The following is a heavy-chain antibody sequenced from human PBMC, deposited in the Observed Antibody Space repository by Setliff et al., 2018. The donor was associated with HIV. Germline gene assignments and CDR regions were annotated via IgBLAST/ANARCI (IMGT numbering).Heavy chain of an antibody. Sequence: SETLSLTCAVYGGSFSDNYWSWIRQSPGKGLEWIGEINHSGRTKYSPSLRSRVSISVDTSKNQFSLKLSSVTAADTAFYYCARGFSGDYLFTGYLDVWGKGTTVTVSS. J-gene: IGHJ6*03. D-gene: IGHD3-22*01. V-gene: IGHV4-34*01. CDR2: INHSGRT. CDR1: GGSFSDNY. CDR3: ARGFSGDYLFTGYLDV.